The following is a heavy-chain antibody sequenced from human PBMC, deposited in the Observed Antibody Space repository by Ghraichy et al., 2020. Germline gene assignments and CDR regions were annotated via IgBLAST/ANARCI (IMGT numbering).Heavy chain of an antibody. J-gene: IGHJ4*02. D-gene: IGHD6-19*01. CDR2: IRGDGDRT. V-gene: IGHV3-23*01. CDR1: GFTSSNYA. Sequence: GESLNISCKVSGFTSSNYAMNWVRQVPGKGLEWVSGIRGDGDRTNYADSVKGRFTIYRDNSKNLLYLEMSSLRVEDTAIYFCAKDWLKNFIYYFDSWGLGTQVTVSS. CDR3: AKDWLKNFIYYFDS.